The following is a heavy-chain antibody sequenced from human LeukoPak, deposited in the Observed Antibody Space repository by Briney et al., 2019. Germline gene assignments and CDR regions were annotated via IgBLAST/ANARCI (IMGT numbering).Heavy chain of an antibody. CDR2: ISSSSSYI. V-gene: IGHV3-21*01. CDR1: GFTFSSYS. Sequence: IPGGSLRLSCAASGFTFSSYSMNWVRQAPGKGLEWVSSISSSSSYIYYADSVKGRFTISRDNPKNSLYLQMNSLRAEDTAVYYCARERHYDSSGYYYYYYGMDVWGQGTTLTVSS. D-gene: IGHD3-22*01. J-gene: IGHJ6*02. CDR3: ARERHYDSSGYYYYYYGMDV.